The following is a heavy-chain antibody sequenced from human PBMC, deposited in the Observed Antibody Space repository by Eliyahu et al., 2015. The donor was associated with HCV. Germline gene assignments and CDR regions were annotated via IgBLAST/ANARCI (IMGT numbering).Heavy chain of an antibody. CDR1: GNTFPIYY. V-gene: IGHV1-46*01. CDR3: ARGGSSSVDGY. Sequence: QVQLVQSGAEVKKPGASVNVSCKASGNTFPIYYVHWVRQAPGQGLEWMGIINPSGDRTNYAQKFQGRVTMTRDTSTSTVYMELSSLRSEDTAVYYCARGGSSSVDGYWGQGTLVTVSS. CDR2: INPSGDRT. D-gene: IGHD6-6*01. J-gene: IGHJ4*02.